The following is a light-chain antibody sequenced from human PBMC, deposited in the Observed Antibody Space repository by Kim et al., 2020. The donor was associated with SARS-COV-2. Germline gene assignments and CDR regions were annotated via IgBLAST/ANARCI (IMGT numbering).Light chain of an antibody. J-gene: IGKJ2*01. CDR2: SAS. CDR3: QQYGTSPPYT. Sequence: PGQRATLSCRASQTVCSTCLAWYQQKPGQAPRLLIYSASTRATGIPDRFSGGGSGTDFTLTISRLEPEDFAVYYCQQYGTSPPYTFGQGTKVDIK. V-gene: IGKV3-20*01. CDR1: QTVCSTC.